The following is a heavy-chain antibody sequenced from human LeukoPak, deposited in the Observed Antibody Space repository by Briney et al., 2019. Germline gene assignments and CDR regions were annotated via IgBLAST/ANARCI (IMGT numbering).Heavy chain of an antibody. CDR1: GGSLTDYY. J-gene: IGHJ4*03. Sequence: PSQTLSLTCTLSGGSLTDYYWTWIRQAPPQGLDWIGYIHHSGTTNRNPSLKSRVTLSVDTSKRQFSLTLTSVTAAHTAVYYCPKLRRFGELFPVYWGEGALVIVSS. CDR2: IHHSGTT. CDR3: PKLRRFGELFPVY. D-gene: IGHD3-10*01. V-gene: IGHV4-59*03.